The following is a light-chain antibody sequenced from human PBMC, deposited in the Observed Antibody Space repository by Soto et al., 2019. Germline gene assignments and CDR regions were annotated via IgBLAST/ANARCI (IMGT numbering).Light chain of an antibody. V-gene: IGLV2-23*01. Sequence: QSVLTQPASMSGSPGQSITISCTGTSSDVGSYNLVSWYQQHPGKAPKLMIYEGSKRPSGVSNRSSGSKSGNTASLTISGLQAEDEADYYCCSYAGSSTYVFGTGTKVTVL. CDR3: CSYAGSSTYV. J-gene: IGLJ1*01. CDR2: EGS. CDR1: SSDVGSYNL.